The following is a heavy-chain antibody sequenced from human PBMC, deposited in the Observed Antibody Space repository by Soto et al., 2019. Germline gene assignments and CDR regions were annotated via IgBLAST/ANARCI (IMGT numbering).Heavy chain of an antibody. CDR1: GFTFSSYA. CDR3: AKGHRVDGGN. D-gene: IGHD2-15*01. J-gene: IGHJ1*01. CDR2: ISGGGGST. Sequence: EVQLLESGGGLAQPGGSLRLSCAASGFTFSSYAMSWVRQAPGKGLEWVSAISGGGGSTYYADSVKGRFTISRDNSKNTLYLQMNSRSAEDTAVYYCAKGHRVDGGNWGQGTLVTVSS. V-gene: IGHV3-23*01.